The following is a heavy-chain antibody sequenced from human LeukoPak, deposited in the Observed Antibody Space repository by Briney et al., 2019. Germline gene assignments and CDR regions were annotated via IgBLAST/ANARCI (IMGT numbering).Heavy chain of an antibody. J-gene: IGHJ5*02. D-gene: IGHD2-2*03. V-gene: IGHV3-30*04. CDR2: TAYDGSNE. CDR1: GFTFSSYA. Sequence: PGGSLRLSCAASGFTFSSYAMHWVRQAPGKGLEWVAVTAYDGSNEFHAVSVKGRFTIPRDNSKNMLYLQMNSLTPEDTAVYYCAKDGYCGSATCYGWFDPWGQGTLVTVSS. CDR3: AKDGYCGSATCYGWFDP.